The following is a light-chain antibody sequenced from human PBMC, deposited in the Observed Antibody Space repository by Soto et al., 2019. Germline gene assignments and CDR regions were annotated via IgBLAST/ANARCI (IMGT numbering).Light chain of an antibody. J-gene: IGLJ2*01. V-gene: IGLV1-44*01. CDR3: AAWDDSLNSVV. Sequence: QSVLTQPPSASGTPGQRVTISCSGSSYNIGSNTVNCYQQLPGTAPKLLIYTNNRRPSGVPDRFSGSKSGTSASLAISGLQSEDEADYYCAAWDDSLNSVVFGGGTKVTVL. CDR2: TNN. CDR1: SYNIGSNT.